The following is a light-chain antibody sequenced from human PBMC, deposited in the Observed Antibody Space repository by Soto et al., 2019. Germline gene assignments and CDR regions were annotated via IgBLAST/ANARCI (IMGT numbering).Light chain of an antibody. CDR2: RNN. CDR1: SSNIGSNY. Sequence: QSVLTQPPSASGTPGQRVTISCSGSSSNIGSNYVYWYQQLPRTAPKLLIYRNNHRPSGVPDRFSGSKSDTSASLAISGLRSEDEADYYCAASADSLSGPVVFGGGTQLTVL. V-gene: IGLV1-47*01. CDR3: AASADSLSGPVV. J-gene: IGLJ2*01.